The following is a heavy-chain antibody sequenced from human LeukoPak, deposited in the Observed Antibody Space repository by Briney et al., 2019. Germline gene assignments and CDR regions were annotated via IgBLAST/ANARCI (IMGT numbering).Heavy chain of an antibody. V-gene: IGHV4-34*01. CDR3: AKGRMSIAAAGTSDY. CDR2: INHSGST. D-gene: IGHD6-13*01. J-gene: IGHJ4*02. CDR1: GGSFSGYY. Sequence: SETLSLTCAVYGGSFSGYYWSWIRQPPGKGLEWIGEINHSGSTNYNPSLKSRVTISVDTSKNQFSLKLSSVTAADTAVYYCAKGRMSIAAAGTSDYWGQGTLVTVSS.